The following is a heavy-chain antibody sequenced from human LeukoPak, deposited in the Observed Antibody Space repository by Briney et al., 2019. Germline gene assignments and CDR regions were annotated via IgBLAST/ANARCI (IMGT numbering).Heavy chain of an antibody. D-gene: IGHD2-2*01. CDR3: ARAGVIPTSIRGFDI. Sequence: SETLSLTCTVSGGSISSGNSYWSWIRQPAGKGLEWIGRIYTGGNTNYNPSLKSRVTISVDTSKSQFSLNLSSVTAADTAVYYCARAGVIPTSIRGFDIWGQGTMVTVSS. CDR1: GGSISSGNSY. J-gene: IGHJ3*02. CDR2: IYTGGNT. V-gene: IGHV4-61*02.